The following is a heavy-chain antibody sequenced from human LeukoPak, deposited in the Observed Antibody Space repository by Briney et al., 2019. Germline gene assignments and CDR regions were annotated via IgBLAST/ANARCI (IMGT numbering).Heavy chain of an antibody. Sequence: ASVKVSCKTSGYTFTSYDINWVRQATGQGLEWMGWMNPNSGNTGYAQKFQGRVTMTRNTSISTAYMELSSLRSGDTAVYYCARGGGGIAAAGVVYYFDYGGRGPLVTVSS. D-gene: IGHD6-13*01. CDR2: MNPNSGNT. J-gene: IGHJ4*02. V-gene: IGHV1-8*01. CDR3: ARGGGGIAAAGVVYYFDY. CDR1: GYTFTSYD.